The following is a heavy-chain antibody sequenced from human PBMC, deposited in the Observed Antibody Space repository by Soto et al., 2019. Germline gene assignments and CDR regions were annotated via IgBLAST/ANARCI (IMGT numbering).Heavy chain of an antibody. J-gene: IGHJ6*02. CDR1: GFTFTSYA. CDR2: ISGSGGAT. Sequence: EVQLLESGGGLVQPGGSLRLSCAASGFTFTSYAMSWVRQAPGKGLEWVSSISGSGGATYYADSVKGRFTISRDNSKNTLFLQMNSLRAEDTAVYYCAKKQVYDVTPMGYGMDVWGQGTTVTISS. D-gene: IGHD3-22*01. CDR3: AKKQVYDVTPMGYGMDV. V-gene: IGHV3-23*01.